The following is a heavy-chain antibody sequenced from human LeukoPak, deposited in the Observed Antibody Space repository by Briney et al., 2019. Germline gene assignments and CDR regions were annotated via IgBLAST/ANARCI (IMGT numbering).Heavy chain of an antibody. CDR3: AKDLTASLNYYDSSPIDY. Sequence: PGGSLRLSCAPSGLSFSSYTIHWVRQAPGKGLEWVSAISGSGGSTYYADSVKGRFTIFRDNSKNTLYLQMNSLRAEDTAVYYCAKDLTASLNYYDSSPIDYWGQGTLVTVSS. D-gene: IGHD3-22*01. CDR2: ISGSGGST. J-gene: IGHJ4*02. CDR1: GLSFSSYT. V-gene: IGHV3-23*01.